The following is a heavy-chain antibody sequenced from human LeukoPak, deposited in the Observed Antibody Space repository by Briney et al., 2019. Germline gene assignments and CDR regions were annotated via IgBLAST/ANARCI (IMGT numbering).Heavy chain of an antibody. CDR1: GFTVSSNY. CDR3: ARSHTAMVMLGY. CDR2: IYSGGST. J-gene: IGHJ4*02. V-gene: IGHV3-66*01. D-gene: IGHD5-18*01. Sequence: GGSLRLSCAASGFTVSSNYMSWVRQAPGKGLEWVSVIYSGGSTYYADSVKGRFTISRDNSKNTLYLQMNSLRAEDTAVYYCARSHTAMVMLGYWGQGTLVTVSS.